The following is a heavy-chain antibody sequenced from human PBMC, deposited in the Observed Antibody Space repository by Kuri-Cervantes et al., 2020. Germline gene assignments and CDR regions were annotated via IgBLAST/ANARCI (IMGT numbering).Heavy chain of an antibody. D-gene: IGHD1-1*01. CDR1: GGSFSGYY. Sequence: SETLSLTCAVYGGSFSGYYWSWIRQPPGKGLEWLGSISYHAVSYFNPSLRSRLTVSADTSKNQFFLTLYSVTAADTAVYYCAEETATPLRFEYWGQGTLVTVSS. CDR3: AEETATPLRFEY. J-gene: IGHJ4*02. CDR2: ISYHAVS. V-gene: IGHV4-34*01.